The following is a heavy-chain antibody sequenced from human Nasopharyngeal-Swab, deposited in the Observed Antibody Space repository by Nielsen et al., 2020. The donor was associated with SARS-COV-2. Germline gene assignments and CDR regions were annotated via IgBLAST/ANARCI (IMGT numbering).Heavy chain of an antibody. Sequence: PGKGLEWIGSIYYSGSTYYNPSLKSRVTISVDTPKNQFSLKLSSVTAADTAVYYCASPLWFGELLPASYYYYGMDVWGQGTTVTV. CDR2: IYYSGST. J-gene: IGHJ6*02. CDR3: ASPLWFGELLPASYYYYGMDV. V-gene: IGHV4-39*01. D-gene: IGHD3-10*01.